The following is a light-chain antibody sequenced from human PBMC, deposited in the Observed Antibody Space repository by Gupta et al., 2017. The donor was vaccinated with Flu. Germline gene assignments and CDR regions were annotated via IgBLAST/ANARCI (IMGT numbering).Light chain of an antibody. J-gene: IGKJ2*01. CDR1: QSISSW. CDR2: KAS. Sequence: DIQMTQSPSTLSASVGDRVTITCRASQSISSWLAWYQQKPGKAPKLLIYKASSLESGVPSRFSGSGSGTEFTLTISSRQPDDFATYYCQQENSYPYIFGQGTKMDIK. CDR3: QQENSYPYI. V-gene: IGKV1-5*03.